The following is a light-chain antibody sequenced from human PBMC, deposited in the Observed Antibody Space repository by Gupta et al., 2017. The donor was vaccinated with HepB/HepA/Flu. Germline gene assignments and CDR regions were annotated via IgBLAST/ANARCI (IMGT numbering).Light chain of an antibody. V-gene: IGKV2-30*01. CDR2: RGS. J-gene: IGKJ4*01. CDR1: QSLAYSDGNTF. CDR3: GQGKHWPLT. Sequence: VVMTQSPLFLPVTLGQPASISCRSSQSLAYSDGNTFLHWFQQRPGQSPRRLIYRGSKRDSGVPDRFSGSGSGTDFTLKISRVEAEDVGIYYCGQGKHWPLTFGRGTKVEIK.